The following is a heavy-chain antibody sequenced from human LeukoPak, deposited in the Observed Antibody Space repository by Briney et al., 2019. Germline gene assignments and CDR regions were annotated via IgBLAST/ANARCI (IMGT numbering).Heavy chain of an antibody. J-gene: IGHJ6*02. CDR3: AREKAPYYYDSSGYFRYGMDV. D-gene: IGHD3-22*01. Sequence: ASVEVSCKASGYTFTGYYMHRVRQAPGQGLEWMGWINPNSGGTNYAQKFQGRVTMTRDTSISTAYMELSRLRSDDTAVYYCAREKAPYYYDSSGYFRYGMDVWGQGTTVTVSS. CDR2: INPNSGGT. V-gene: IGHV1-2*02. CDR1: GYTFTGYY.